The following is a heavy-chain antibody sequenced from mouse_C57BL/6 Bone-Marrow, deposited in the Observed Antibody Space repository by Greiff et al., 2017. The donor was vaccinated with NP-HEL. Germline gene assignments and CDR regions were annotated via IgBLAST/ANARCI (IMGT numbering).Heavy chain of an antibody. V-gene: IGHV1-81*01. D-gene: IGHD1-1*01. J-gene: IGHJ4*01. CDR2: IYPRSGNT. CDR1: GYTFTSYG. CDR3: ARGTKVVANLYYYAMDY. Sequence: VQLQQSGAELARPGASVKLSCKASGYTFTSYGISWVKQRTGQGLEWIGEIYPRSGNTYYNEKFKGKATLTADKSSSTAYMELRSLTSEDSAVYFCARGTKVVANLYYYAMDYWGQGTSVTVSS.